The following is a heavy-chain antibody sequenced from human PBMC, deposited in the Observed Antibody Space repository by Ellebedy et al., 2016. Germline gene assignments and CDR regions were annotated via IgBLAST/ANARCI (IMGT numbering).Heavy chain of an antibody. CDR3: ARARLLWFGAASRGRFDP. CDR2: ISHSGST. D-gene: IGHD3-10*01. Sequence: SETLSLTCAVYGGSLSGYYWSWIRQPPGKGLEWIGEISHSGSTNYNPSLKSRVTISVDTSKNQFSLKLSSVTAADTAVYYCARARLLWFGAASRGRFDPWGQGTLVTVSS. V-gene: IGHV4-34*01. CDR1: GGSLSGYY. J-gene: IGHJ5*02.